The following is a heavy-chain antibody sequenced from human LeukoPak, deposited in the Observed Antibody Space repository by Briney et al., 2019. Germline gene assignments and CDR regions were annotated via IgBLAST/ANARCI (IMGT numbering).Heavy chain of an antibody. CDR2: IYYSGST. CDR1: GGSISSSSYY. CDR3: ARAGYYDRLDY. V-gene: IGHV4-39*01. J-gene: IGHJ4*02. D-gene: IGHD3-22*01. Sequence: SSETLSLTXTVSGGSISSSSYYWGWIRQPPGKGLEWIGSIYYSGSTYYNPSLKSRVTISVDTSKNQFSLKLSSVTAADTAVYYCARAGYYDRLDYWGQGTLVTVSS.